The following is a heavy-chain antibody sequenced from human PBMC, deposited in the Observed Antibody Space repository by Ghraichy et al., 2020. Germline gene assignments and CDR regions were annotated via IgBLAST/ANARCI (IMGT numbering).Heavy chain of an antibody. J-gene: IGHJ4*02. CDR2: ISGSGGST. CDR3: AKSPEVSSSSWGFDY. CDR1: GFTFSSYA. D-gene: IGHD6-13*01. Sequence: GGSLRLSCAASGFTFSSYAMSWVRQAPGKGLEWVSAISGSGGSTYYADSVKGRFTISRNNSKNTLYLQMNSLRAEDTAVYYCAKSPEVSSSSWGFDYWGQGTLVTVSS. V-gene: IGHV3-23*01.